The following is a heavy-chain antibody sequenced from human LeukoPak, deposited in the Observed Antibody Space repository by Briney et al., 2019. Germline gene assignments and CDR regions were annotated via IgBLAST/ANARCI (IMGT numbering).Heavy chain of an antibody. CDR3: ARGALGYGCAYGMDV. V-gene: IGHV1-18*04. CDR2: TTPSNDNT. D-gene: IGHD5-18*01. CDR1: EYTFTVYY. J-gene: IGHJ6*02. Sequence: ASVSPSDTPSEYTFTVYYMHGLRQSPGQRLEGWGWTTPSNDNTNYAQKHQRRVTMTRYTSTTTPYMELRSLRYDDHPVYYCARGALGYGCAYGMDVWGQGTTVPVCS.